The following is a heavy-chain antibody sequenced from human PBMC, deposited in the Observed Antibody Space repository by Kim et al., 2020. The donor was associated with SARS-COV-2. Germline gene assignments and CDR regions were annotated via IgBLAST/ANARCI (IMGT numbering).Heavy chain of an antibody. CDR3: AKEVKKLLYSYYYGMDV. D-gene: IGHD2-2*02. V-gene: IGHV3-23*01. J-gene: IGHJ6*02. Sequence: VKGRFTISRDNSKNTLYLQMNSLRAEDTAVYYCAKEVKKLLYSYYYGMDVWGQGTTVTVSS.